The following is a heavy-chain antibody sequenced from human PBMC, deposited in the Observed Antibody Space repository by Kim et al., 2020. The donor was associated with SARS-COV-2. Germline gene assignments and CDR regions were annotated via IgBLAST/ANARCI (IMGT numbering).Heavy chain of an antibody. Sequence: SETLSLTCTVSGGSISSYYWSWIRQPPGKGLEWIGYIYYSGSTNYNPSLKSRVTISVDTSKNQFSLKLSSVTAADTAVYYCARTPYSSSYPDYWGQGTLVTVSS. V-gene: IGHV4-59*01. CDR1: GGSISSYY. J-gene: IGHJ4*02. CDR2: IYYSGST. CDR3: ARTPYSSSYPDY. D-gene: IGHD6-13*01.